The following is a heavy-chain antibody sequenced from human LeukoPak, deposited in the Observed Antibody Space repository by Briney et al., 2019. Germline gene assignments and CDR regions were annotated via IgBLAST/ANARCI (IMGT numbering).Heavy chain of an antibody. Sequence: GASVKVSCKASGYTFTTNGITWVRQAPGQGLEWMGWISAYNGNTNYAQKLQGRVTMTTDTSTSTAYMELRSLRSDDTAVYYCARGHWEGSGSYYHDQDSWGQGTLVTVSS. V-gene: IGHV1-18*01. J-gene: IGHJ4*02. CDR3: ARGHWEGSGSYYHDQDS. CDR1: GYTFTTNG. D-gene: IGHD3-10*01. CDR2: ISAYNGNT.